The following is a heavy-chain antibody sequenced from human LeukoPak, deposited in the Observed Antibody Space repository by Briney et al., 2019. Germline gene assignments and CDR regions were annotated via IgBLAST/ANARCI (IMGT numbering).Heavy chain of an antibody. CDR3: ARDPRDYYDSSGYYSALGY. J-gene: IGHJ4*02. CDR1: GYSISSGYY. Sequence: SETLSLTCTVSGYSISSGYYWGWIRQPPGKGLEWIGSIYHSGSTYYNPSLKSRVTISVDTSKNQFSLKLSSVTAADTAVYYCARDPRDYYDSSGYYSALGYWGQGTLVTVSS. D-gene: IGHD3-22*01. V-gene: IGHV4-38-2*02. CDR2: IYHSGST.